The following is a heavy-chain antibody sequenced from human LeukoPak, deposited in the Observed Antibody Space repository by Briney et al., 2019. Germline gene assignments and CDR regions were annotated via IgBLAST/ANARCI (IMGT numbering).Heavy chain of an antibody. CDR1: GDSVSSSSAA. Sequence: SQTLSLTCAISGDSVSSSSAAWNWIRQSPSRGLEWLGRTYYRSKWYNDYAVSVKSRITINPDTSKNQFSLQLNSVTPEDTAVYYCARGGWFGELLVFDYWGQGTLVTVSS. CDR3: ARGGWFGELLVFDY. CDR2: TYYRSKWYN. D-gene: IGHD3-10*01. J-gene: IGHJ4*02. V-gene: IGHV6-1*01.